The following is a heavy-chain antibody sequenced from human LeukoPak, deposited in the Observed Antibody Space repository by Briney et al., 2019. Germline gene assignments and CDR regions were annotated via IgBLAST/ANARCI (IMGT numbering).Heavy chain of an antibody. D-gene: IGHD1-26*01. V-gene: IGHV3-30*02. Sequence: GGSLSLSCAASGFTFRDYGMHWVRQVPGKGLGWVAFIRYDEITKFYVDSVKGRFTISRDNSKSTLYLQMNSLRTDDTAVYYCAADTEGVVGGYWGLGTLVTVSS. J-gene: IGHJ4*02. CDR2: IRYDEITK. CDR3: AADTEGVVGGY. CDR1: GFTFRDYG.